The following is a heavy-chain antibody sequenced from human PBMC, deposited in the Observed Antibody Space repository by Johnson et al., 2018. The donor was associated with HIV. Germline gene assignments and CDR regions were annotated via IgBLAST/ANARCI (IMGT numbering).Heavy chain of an antibody. CDR2: FYSGGST. D-gene: IGHD3-10*01. CDR3: ARDFSVRAFDI. CDR1: GFTVSSNY. Sequence: EKLVESGGGLIQPGGSLRLSCVASGFTVSSNYMSWVRQAPGKGLEWVSVFYSGGSTYYADSVKGRFTISRDNSKNTLYLQMTSLRAEDTAVYYCARDFSVRAFDIWGQGTMVTVSS. V-gene: IGHV3-53*01. J-gene: IGHJ3*02.